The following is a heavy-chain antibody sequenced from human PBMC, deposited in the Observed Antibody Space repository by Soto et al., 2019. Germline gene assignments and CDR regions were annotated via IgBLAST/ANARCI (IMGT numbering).Heavy chain of an antibody. CDR1: GGSISSYY. CDR3: ASIAAADYYFDY. D-gene: IGHD6-13*01. Sequence: SDTLSLTCTVSGGSISSYYWSWIRQPPGKGLEWIGYIYYSGSTYYNPSLKSRVTISVDTSKNQFSLKLSSVTAADTAVYYCASIAAADYYFDYWRQGTLDTVSS. CDR2: IYYSGST. V-gene: IGHV4-59*08. J-gene: IGHJ4*02.